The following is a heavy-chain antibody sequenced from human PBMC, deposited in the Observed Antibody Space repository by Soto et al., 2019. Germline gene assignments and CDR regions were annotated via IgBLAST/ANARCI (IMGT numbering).Heavy chain of an antibody. CDR3: ARSAGVVDGDDY. CDR2: INSFNGNT. J-gene: IGHJ4*02. D-gene: IGHD3-10*01. V-gene: IGHV1-18*01. Sequence: QVQLVQSGAEVKQPGASVKVSCKTSGYIFINYGISWVRQAPGQGLEWMGWINSFNGNTNSAQKLQTRVTMTTDTSTNTAYRELRSLTVDDTAVYYCARSAGVVDGDDYWGQGTLVTVSS. CDR1: GYIFINYG.